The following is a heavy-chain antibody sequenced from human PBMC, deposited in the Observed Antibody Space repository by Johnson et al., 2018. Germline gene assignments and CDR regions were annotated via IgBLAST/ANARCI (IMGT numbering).Heavy chain of an antibody. J-gene: IGHJ6*02. CDR1: GFSFSSYD. CDR2: IGRAGDT. Sequence: QLVQSGGGLVQPGGSLRXSCAASGFSFSSYDMHWVRQGTGKGLEWVSYIGRAGDTYYQGSVKGRFTISRENAKNSLYLQMNSPTAGDTAVYYCVRDQSGWGMDVWGQGTTVTVSS. V-gene: IGHV3-13*01. CDR3: VRDQSGWGMDV. D-gene: IGHD3-3*01.